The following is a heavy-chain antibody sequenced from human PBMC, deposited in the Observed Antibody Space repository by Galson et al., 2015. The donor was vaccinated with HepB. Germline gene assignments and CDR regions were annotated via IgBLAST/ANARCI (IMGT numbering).Heavy chain of an antibody. CDR3: TRHLGDDYGDYEAFDY. CDR2: IRSKANSYAT. CDR1: GFTFSGSA. Sequence: SLRLSCAASGFTFSGSAMRWVRQASGKGLEWVGRIRSKANSYATAYAASVKGRFTISRDDSKNTAYLQMNSLKTEDTAVYYCTRHLGDDYGDYEAFDYWGQGTLVTVSS. V-gene: IGHV3-73*01. D-gene: IGHD4-17*01. J-gene: IGHJ4*02.